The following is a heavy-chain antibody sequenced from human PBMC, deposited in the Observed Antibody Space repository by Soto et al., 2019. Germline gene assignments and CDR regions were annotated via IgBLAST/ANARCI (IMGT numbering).Heavy chain of an antibody. Sequence: QLQLQESGSGLVKPSQTLSLTCAVSGGSISSGGYSWSWIRQPPGKGLEWIGYIYHSGSTYYNPSLDRRVTITVDRSRNQVPLTLSSVTDADTAVYPWAGGVATRPLGYWGQGSLVTVST. D-gene: IGHD3-16*01. CDR2: IYHSGST. CDR1: GGSISSGGYS. CDR3: AGGVATRPLGY. V-gene: IGHV4-30-2*01. J-gene: IGHJ4*02.